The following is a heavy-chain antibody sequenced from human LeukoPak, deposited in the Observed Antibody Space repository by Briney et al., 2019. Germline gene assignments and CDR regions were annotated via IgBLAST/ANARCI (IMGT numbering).Heavy chain of an antibody. D-gene: IGHD5-24*01. V-gene: IGHV3-21*01. Sequence: PGGSLRLSCEASGFIFNGYTMNWVRQAPGKGLEWVSSISSSSSYIYYADSVKGRFTISRDNAKNSLYLQMNSLRAEDTAVYYCARDGGRLQNHYYYYYMDVWGKGTTVTVSS. CDR2: ISSSSSYI. CDR1: GFIFNGYT. CDR3: ARDGGRLQNHYYYYYMDV. J-gene: IGHJ6*03.